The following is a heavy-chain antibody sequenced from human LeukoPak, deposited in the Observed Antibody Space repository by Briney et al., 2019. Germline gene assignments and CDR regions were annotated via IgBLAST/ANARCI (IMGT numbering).Heavy chain of an antibody. J-gene: IGHJ4*02. CDR2: IKQDGSEK. CDR3: ARDKSVGATPFDY. D-gene: IGHD1-26*01. CDR1: GFTLRNYW. Sequence: GGSLRLSCGASGFTLRNYWMGWVRQARGKGLERVAIIKQDGSEKYYVDSVKGRFTISRDNAKKSLYMQMNSLRAEDTAVYYCARDKSVGATPFDYWGQGTLVTVSS. V-gene: IGHV3-7*04.